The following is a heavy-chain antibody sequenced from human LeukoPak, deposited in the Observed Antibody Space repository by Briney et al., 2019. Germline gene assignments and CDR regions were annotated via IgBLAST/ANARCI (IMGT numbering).Heavy chain of an antibody. J-gene: IGHJ4*02. V-gene: IGHV3-23*01. CDR2: ISGSGGST. Sequence: PGGSLRLSCAASGFTFSSYAMSWVRQAPGKGLERVSAISGSGGSTYYADSVKGRFTISRDNSKNTLYLQMNSLRAEDTAVYYCATRQTGTTLPDYWGQGTLVTVSS. CDR3: ATRQTGTTLPDY. CDR1: GFTFSSYA. D-gene: IGHD1-1*01.